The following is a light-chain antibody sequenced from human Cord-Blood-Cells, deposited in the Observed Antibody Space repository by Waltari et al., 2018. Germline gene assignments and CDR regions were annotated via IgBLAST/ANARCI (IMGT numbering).Light chain of an antibody. CDR2: AAS. J-gene: IGKJ1*01. Sequence: DIQMTQSPSSLSASVGDRVTITCRASQSISSYLNWYQQKPGKAPKLLIYAASSLQSGVPSRFSGSGSGTDFTLTNSSLQPEDFATYYCHQSYSTWTFGQGTKVEIK. V-gene: IGKV1-39*01. CDR3: HQSYSTWT. CDR1: QSISSY.